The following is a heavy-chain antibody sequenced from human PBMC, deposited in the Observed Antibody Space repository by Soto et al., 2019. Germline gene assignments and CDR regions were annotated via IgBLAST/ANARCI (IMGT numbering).Heavy chain of an antibody. CDR3: ARESGFGELSLGY. CDR2: ISYDGSNK. J-gene: IGHJ4*02. V-gene: IGHV3-30-3*01. Sequence: VGSLRLSCAASGFTFSSYAMHWVRQAPGKGLEWVAVISYDGSNKYYADSVKGRFTISRDNAKNSLYLQMNSLRAEDTAVYYCARESGFGELSLGYWGQGTLVTVSS. D-gene: IGHD3-10*01. CDR1: GFTFSSYA.